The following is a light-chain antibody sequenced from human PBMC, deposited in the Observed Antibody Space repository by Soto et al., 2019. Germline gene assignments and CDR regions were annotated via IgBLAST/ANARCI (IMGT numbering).Light chain of an antibody. V-gene: IGLV1-40*01. CDR1: GSNIGAGYD. Sequence: QSVLTQPPSVSGAPGQRVTISCSGGGSNIGAGYDVHWYQQLPEAAPKLLIYGNSNRPSGVPDRFSGSKSGTSASLAITGLQAEDEADYYCQSYDSSLSGLVFGGGTKVTVL. J-gene: IGLJ2*01. CDR2: GNS. CDR3: QSYDSSLSGLV.